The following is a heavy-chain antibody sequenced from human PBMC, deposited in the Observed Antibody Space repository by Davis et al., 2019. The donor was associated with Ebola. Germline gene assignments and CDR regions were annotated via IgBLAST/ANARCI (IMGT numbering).Heavy chain of an antibody. CDR3: AREEILGYYYYGMDV. Sequence: PGGSLRLSCAASGFTFSSYAMSWVRQAPGKGLEWVSAISGSGGSTYYADSVKGRFTISRDNSKNTLYLQMNSLRAEDTAVYYCAREEILGYYYYGMDVWGQGTTVTVSS. CDR2: ISGSGGST. D-gene: IGHD3-16*01. J-gene: IGHJ6*02. CDR1: GFTFSSYA. V-gene: IGHV3-23*01.